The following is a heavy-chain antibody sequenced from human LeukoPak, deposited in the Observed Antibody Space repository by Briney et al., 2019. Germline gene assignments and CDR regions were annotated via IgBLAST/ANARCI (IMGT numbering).Heavy chain of an antibody. CDR3: ARVVAAAMDV. Sequence: GGSLRLSCAASGFTFSSYSTNWVRQAPGKGLEWVSSISSSSSYIYYADSVKGRFTISRDNAKNSLYLQMNSLRAEDTAVYYCARVVAAAMDVWGKGTTVTVSS. D-gene: IGHD2-15*01. CDR1: GFTFSSYS. CDR2: ISSSSSYI. V-gene: IGHV3-21*01. J-gene: IGHJ6*03.